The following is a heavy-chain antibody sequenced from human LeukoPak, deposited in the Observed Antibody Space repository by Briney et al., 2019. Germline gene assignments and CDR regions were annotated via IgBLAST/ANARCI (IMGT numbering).Heavy chain of an antibody. CDR1: GGSISTGSFH. CDR2: INYSGGT. CDR3: ATYSTTWGWFDP. V-gene: IGHV4-39*02. J-gene: IGHJ5*02. Sequence: SETLSLTCTVSGGSISTGSFHWGWIRQPPGKGLEWIGGINYSGGTYYNPSLKSRVAISVDTPNNHFSLRLTSVTAADTAVYYCATYSTTWGWFDPWGQGTLVTVSS. D-gene: IGHD2-2*01.